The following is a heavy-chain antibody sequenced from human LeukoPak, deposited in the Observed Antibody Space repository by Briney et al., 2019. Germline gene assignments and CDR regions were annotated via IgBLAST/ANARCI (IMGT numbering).Heavy chain of an antibody. CDR1: GFPFSSYG. CDR2: ISYDGSNK. CDR3: AKGNNWVNNYYYYMDV. J-gene: IGHJ6*03. V-gene: IGHV3-30*18. Sequence: GGSLRLSCAASGFPFSSYGMHWVRQAPGKGLEWVAVISYDGSNKYYADSVKGRFTISRDNSKNTLYLQMNSLRAEDTAVYYCAKGNNWVNNYYYYMDVWGKGTTVTVSS. D-gene: IGHD1-1*01.